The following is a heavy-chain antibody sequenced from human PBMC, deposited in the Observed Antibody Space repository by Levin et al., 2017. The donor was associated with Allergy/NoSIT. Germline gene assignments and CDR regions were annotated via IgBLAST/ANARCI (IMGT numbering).Heavy chain of an antibody. CDR3: SRRARNGYVFQH. V-gene: IGHV4-31*03. CDR2: SYYTGNT. D-gene: IGHD3-16*01. CDR1: GDSISNGGYY. J-gene: IGHJ1*01. Sequence: SETLSLTCTLSGDSISNGGYYWSWIRQYPGRGLEWIGYSYYTGNTYYNPSLESRVTISVDTSKNQFSLNLRSATAADTAVYYCSRRARNGYVFQHWGQGTPVTVSS.